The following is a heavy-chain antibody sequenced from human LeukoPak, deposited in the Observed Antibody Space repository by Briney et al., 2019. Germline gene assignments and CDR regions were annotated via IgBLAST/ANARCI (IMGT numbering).Heavy chain of an antibody. D-gene: IGHD3-22*01. V-gene: IGHV4-39*01. CDR2: IYYSGNT. Sequence: PSETLSLTCIVSGGSISSSSYYWGWIRQPPGKGLEWIGSIYYSGNTYFNPSLKSRVTISVDTSKNQFALKLSSVTAADTAFYCCARHSNGYFDYWGQGTLVTVSS. J-gene: IGHJ4*02. CDR3: ARHSNGYFDY. CDR1: GGSISSSSYY.